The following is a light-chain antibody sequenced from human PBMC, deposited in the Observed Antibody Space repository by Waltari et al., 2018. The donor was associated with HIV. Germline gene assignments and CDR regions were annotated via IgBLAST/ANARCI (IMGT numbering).Light chain of an antibody. Sequence: QTVVTEEPSFSVSPGGTVTRTCGLSSGSVSATYCPSWYQQTPGQAPRTLIYSTNTRSSGVPDRFSGSILGNKAALTITGAQADDESVYYCSLYMGGGIWVFGGGTKLTVL. V-gene: IGLV8-61*01. CDR2: STN. CDR1: SGSVSATYC. CDR3: SLYMGGGIWV. J-gene: IGLJ3*02.